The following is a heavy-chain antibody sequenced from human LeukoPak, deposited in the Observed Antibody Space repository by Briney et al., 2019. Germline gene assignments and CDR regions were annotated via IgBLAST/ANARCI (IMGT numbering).Heavy chain of an antibody. V-gene: IGHV1-18*01. CDR2: ISAYNGNT. J-gene: IGHJ4*02. CDR3: AKGPHYYDSSGPFDY. D-gene: IGHD3-22*01. Sequence: ASVKVSCKASGYTFTSYGISWVRQAPGQGLEWMGWISAYNGNTNYAQKLQGRVTMTTDTSTSTAYMELRSLRSDDTAVYCCAKGPHYYDSSGPFDYWGQGTLVTVSS. CDR1: GYTFTSYG.